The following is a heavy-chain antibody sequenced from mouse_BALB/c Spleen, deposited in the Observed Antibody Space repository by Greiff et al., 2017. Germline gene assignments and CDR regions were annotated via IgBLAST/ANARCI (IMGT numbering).Heavy chain of an antibody. Sequence: QVQLQQSGAELVRPGSSVKISCKASGYAFSSYWMNWVKQRPGQGLEWIGQIYPGDGDTNYNGKFKGKATLTADKSSSTAYMQLSSLTSEDSAVYFCATDGNYGWFAYLGQGTLVTVSA. CDR1: GYAFSSYW. V-gene: IGHV1-80*01. CDR3: ATDGNYGWFAY. D-gene: IGHD2-1*01. CDR2: IYPGDGDT. J-gene: IGHJ3*01.